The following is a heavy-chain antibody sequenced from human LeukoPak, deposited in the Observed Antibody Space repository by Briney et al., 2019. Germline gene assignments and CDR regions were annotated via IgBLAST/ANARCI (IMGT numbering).Heavy chain of an antibody. J-gene: IGHJ4*02. D-gene: IGHD1-26*01. CDR1: GGSISSSSYY. CDR3: VGGSYGFDY. V-gene: IGHV4-39*07. CDR2: IYYSGST. Sequence: SETLSLTCTVSGGSISSSSYYWGWLRQPPGKGLEWIGSIYYSGSTYYNPSLKSRVTISVDTSKNQFSLKLSSVTAADTAVYYCVGGSYGFDYWGQGTLVTVPS.